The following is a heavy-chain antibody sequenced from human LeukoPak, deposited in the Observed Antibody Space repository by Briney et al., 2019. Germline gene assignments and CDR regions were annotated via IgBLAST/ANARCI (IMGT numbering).Heavy chain of an antibody. V-gene: IGHV4-59*01. J-gene: IGHJ4*02. CDR1: GGSISSYY. CDR3: ALQYYCGSGSYSY. CDR2: IYYSGST. Sequence: PSETLSLTCTVSGGSISSYYWSWIRQPPGKGLEWIGYIYYSGSTNYNPSLKSRVTISVDTSKNQFSLKLSSVTAADTAVYYCALQYYCGSGSYSYWGQGTLVTVSS. D-gene: IGHD3-10*01.